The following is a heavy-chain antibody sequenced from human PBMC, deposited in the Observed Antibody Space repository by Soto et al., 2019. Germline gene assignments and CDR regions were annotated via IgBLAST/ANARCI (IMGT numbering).Heavy chain of an antibody. V-gene: IGHV3-30*18. J-gene: IGHJ6*02. CDR3: AKDIQLFTYYYGMDV. CDR1: GFTFSSYG. Sequence: PGGSLRLSCAASGFTFSSYGIHWVRQAPGKGLEWVAVISYDGSNKYYADSVKGRFTISRDNSKNTLYLQMNSLRAEDTAVYYCAKDIQLFTYYYGMDVWGQGTTVTVSS. CDR2: ISYDGSNK. D-gene: IGHD2-21*01.